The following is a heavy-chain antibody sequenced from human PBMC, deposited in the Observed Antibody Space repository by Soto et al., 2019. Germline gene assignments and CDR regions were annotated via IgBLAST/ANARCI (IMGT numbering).Heavy chain of an antibody. CDR1: GFTFSDYY. J-gene: IGHJ3*02. V-gene: IGHV3-11*05. CDR2: IGSSSSYT. CDR3: ARDADILTGSDAFDI. D-gene: IGHD3-9*01. Sequence: QVQLVGSGGGLVKPGGSLRLSCAASGFTFSDYYMSWIRQAPGKGLEWVSYIGSSSSYTNYADSVKGRFTISRDNAKNSLYLQMNSLRAEDTAVYYCARDADILTGSDAFDIWGQGTMVTVSS.